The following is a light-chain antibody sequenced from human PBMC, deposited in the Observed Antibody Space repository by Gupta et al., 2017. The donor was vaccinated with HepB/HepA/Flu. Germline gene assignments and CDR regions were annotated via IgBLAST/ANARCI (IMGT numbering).Light chain of an antibody. V-gene: IGKV3-11*01. J-gene: IGKJ1*01. CDR3: QQRSNWPRT. Sequence: EIVLTQSPAALSLSPGERATLSCRASQNIRSSLAWYQHKSGRPPRLLIYDVSNRATGIPVRFAGSGSGTDFTLTISSLEPEDVAVYYCQQRSNWPRTFGQGTKVEI. CDR2: DVS. CDR1: QNIRSS.